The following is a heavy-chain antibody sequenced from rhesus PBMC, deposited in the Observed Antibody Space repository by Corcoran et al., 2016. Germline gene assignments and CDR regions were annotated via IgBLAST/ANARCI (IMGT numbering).Heavy chain of an antibody. J-gene: IGHJ4*01. Sequence: QVQLQESGPGVVTPSETLSPTCAVSGGSLSGYYLWCWIRRPPGKGLEWVGYIYGGSGSTSYNPSLKNRVTISKDTSKNQFSLKLSSVTAADTAVYYCSSGSYYKFDYWGQGVLVTVSS. CDR3: SSGSYYKFDY. V-gene: IGHV4-143*01. CDR2: IYGGSGST. D-gene: IGHD3-16*01. CDR1: GGSLSGYYL.